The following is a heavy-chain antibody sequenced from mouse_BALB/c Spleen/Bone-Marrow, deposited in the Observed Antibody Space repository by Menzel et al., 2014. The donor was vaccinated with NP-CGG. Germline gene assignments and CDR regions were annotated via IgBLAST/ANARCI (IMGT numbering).Heavy chain of an antibody. J-gene: IGHJ4*01. CDR2: ISDGGNYT. Sequence: EVQLVESGGGLVKPGGSLKLSCAASGFTFSDYYMYWVRQTPEKRLEWVATISDGGNYTYYPDSVKGRLTISRDNAKNNLYLQMSSLKSEDTAMYYCAGTWEAMDYWGQGTSVTVSS. CDR1: GFTFSDYY. D-gene: IGHD3-3*01. CDR3: AGTWEAMDY. V-gene: IGHV5-4*02.